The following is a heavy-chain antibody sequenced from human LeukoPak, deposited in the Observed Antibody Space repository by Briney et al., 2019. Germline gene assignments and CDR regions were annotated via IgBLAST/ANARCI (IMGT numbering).Heavy chain of an antibody. D-gene: IGHD1-26*01. CDR3: ARGGLRGSYYEYFHH. Sequence: GASVKVSCKASGYTFTSYDINWVRQATGQGLEWMGIINPNSGDTNYAQKFQGRVTVTRDTSISTAYMELSRLRSDDTAVYYCARGGLRGSYYEYFHHWGQGTLVSVSS. CDR2: INPNSGDT. J-gene: IGHJ1*01. V-gene: IGHV1-2*02. CDR1: GYTFTSYD.